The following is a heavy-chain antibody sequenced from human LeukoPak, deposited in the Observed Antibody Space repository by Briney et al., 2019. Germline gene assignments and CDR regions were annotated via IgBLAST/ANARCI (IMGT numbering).Heavy chain of an antibody. V-gene: IGHV3-23*01. CDR2: ISGSGGST. Sequence: GGSLRLSCAASGFTFSNYAMSWVRQAPGKGLEWVSAISGSGGSTYYADSVKGRFTISRDNSKSTVYLQMNSLRAEDTAIYYCAKDGSCGDCCSGFYYFDYWGQGTLVTVSS. J-gene: IGHJ4*02. CDR3: AKDGSCGDCCSGFYYFDY. D-gene: IGHD2-21*02. CDR1: GFTFSNYA.